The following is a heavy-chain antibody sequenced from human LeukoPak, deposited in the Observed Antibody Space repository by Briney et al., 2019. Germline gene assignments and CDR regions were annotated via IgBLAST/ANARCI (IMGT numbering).Heavy chain of an antibody. J-gene: IGHJ6*02. V-gene: IGHV1-69*13. D-gene: IGHD2-2*01. CDR2: IIPIFGTA. CDR1: GGTFSSYA. Sequence: ASVKASCKASGGTFSSYAISWVRQAPGQGLEWMGGIIPIFGTANYAQKFQGRVTITADESTSTAYMELSSLRSEDTAVYYCATGADIVVVPAATKDYYYYGMDVWGQGTTVTVSS. CDR3: ATGADIVVVPAATKDYYYYGMDV.